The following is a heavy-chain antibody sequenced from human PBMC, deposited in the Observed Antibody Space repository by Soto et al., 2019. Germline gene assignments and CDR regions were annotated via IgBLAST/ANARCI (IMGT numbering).Heavy chain of an antibody. V-gene: IGHV4-31*01. CDR1: GGSISSGGYY. Sequence: QVQLQESGPGLVKPSQTLSLTCTVSGGSISSGGYYWSWIRPHPGKGLEWIGYIYYSGSTYYHPSLKSPVTISVHTSKNQFSLKLSSVTASDTAVYYCARGVRYYDILTDYLSGWFDPWGQGTLVTVSS. J-gene: IGHJ5*02. CDR3: ARGVRYYDILTDYLSGWFDP. D-gene: IGHD3-9*01. CDR2: IYYSGST.